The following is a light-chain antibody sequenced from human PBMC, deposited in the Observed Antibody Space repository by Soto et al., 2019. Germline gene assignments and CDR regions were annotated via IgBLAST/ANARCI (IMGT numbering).Light chain of an antibody. CDR1: QSISSW. CDR2: KAS. Sequence: DIHLTQSPSTLSASVGDRVTITCRASQSISSWLAWYQQKPGKAPRLLIYKASTLESGVPSMFRGSGSGTEFTLTISSLQPDDFATYYCQHWVDYMWTFGQGTKVEI. V-gene: IGKV1-5*03. CDR3: QHWVDYMWT. J-gene: IGKJ1*01.